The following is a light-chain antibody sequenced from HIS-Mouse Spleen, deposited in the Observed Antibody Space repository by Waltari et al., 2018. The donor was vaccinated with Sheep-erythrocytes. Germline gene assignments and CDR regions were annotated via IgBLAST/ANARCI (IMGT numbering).Light chain of an antibody. CDR3: CSYAGSYTLV. Sequence: QSALTPPRSVSGSPGQAVTISCTGTSSDVGGYNYVSWYQQHPRKAPKLMIYDVSKRPSGVPERFSGSTSGNTASLTISGLQAEDEADYYCCSYAGSYTLVFGGGTKLTVL. V-gene: IGLV2-11*02. J-gene: IGLJ2*01. CDR2: DVS. CDR1: SSDVGGYNY.